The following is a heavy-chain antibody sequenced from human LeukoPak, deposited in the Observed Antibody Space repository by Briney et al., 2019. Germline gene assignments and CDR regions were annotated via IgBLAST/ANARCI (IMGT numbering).Heavy chain of an antibody. V-gene: IGHV3-23*01. Sequence: GGSLRLTCAASGFSFRGYAISWVRQAPGKGLEWVSGIGSGDRTHYADSVKGRFTISRDNSKNTMFLQMNSLRAEDTAVYYCAKDGGRYCSGASCYGDAFDIWGQGTMVSVSS. D-gene: IGHD2-15*01. CDR3: AKDGGRYCSGASCYGDAFDI. CDR2: IGSGDRT. CDR1: GFSFRGYA. J-gene: IGHJ3*02.